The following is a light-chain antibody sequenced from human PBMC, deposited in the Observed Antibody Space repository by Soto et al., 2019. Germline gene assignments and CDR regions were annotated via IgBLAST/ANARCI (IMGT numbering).Light chain of an antibody. CDR1: GSDVGGYNY. V-gene: IGLV2-14*01. Sequence: QSVLTQPASVSGSPGQSITISCTGTGSDVGGYNYVSWYQQHPGKAPKLMIYEVSDRPSGVSNRFSGSKSGNTASLTISGLQAEDEADYYCSSYSGSNTLYLFGTGTKVTVL. J-gene: IGLJ1*01. CDR2: EVS. CDR3: SSYSGSNTLYL.